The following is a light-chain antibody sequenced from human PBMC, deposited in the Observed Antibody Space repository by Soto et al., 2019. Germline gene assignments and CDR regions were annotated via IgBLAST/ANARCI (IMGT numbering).Light chain of an antibody. V-gene: IGKV3-20*01. CDR3: QQYGNSPVT. Sequence: EIVLTQSPGTLSFSPVERATLFCMASQSVTSSYLAWYLQKPGQAPRLLIYGASRRATGIPDRFSGSGSGTDFTLTVSRLEPEDFAVYYCQQYGNSPVTFGQGTRLEIK. CDR1: QSVTSSY. CDR2: GAS. J-gene: IGKJ5*01.